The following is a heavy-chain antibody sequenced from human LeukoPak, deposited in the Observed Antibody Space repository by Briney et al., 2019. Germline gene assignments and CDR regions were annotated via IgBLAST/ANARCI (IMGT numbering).Heavy chain of an antibody. D-gene: IGHD3-22*01. CDR1: GFTFDDYA. Sequence: GGSLRLSCAASGFTFDDYAMHWVRQAPGKGLEWVSGISWNSGSMDYADSVKGRFTISRDNSKNTLYLQMNSLRAEDTAVYYCAKAIHPYYYDSSGYPTPLYMDVWGKGTTVTVSS. CDR2: ISWNSGSM. CDR3: AKAIHPYYYDSSGYPTPLYMDV. J-gene: IGHJ6*03. V-gene: IGHV3-9*01.